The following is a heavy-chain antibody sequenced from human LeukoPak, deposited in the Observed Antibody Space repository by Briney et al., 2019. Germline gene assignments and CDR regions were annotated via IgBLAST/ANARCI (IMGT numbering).Heavy chain of an antibody. J-gene: IGHJ6*02. Sequence: GGSLRLSCAASGFTVSTNYMSWVRPAPVKGLEWVSVIYSSGATYYADSVKGRFTVSRDKSKNTLYVQMNSLRDDDTAVYYCVRMASNYYGMDVWGQGTTVTVSS. D-gene: IGHD5-24*01. CDR2: IYSSGAT. CDR3: VRMASNYYGMDV. CDR1: GFTVSTNY. V-gene: IGHV3-53*01.